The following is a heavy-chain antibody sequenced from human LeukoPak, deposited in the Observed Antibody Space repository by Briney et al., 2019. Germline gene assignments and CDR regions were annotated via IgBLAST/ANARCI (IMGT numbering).Heavy chain of an antibody. Sequence: PGGSLRLSCAASGFTFSSYAMHWVRQAPGKGLEWVAVISYDGSNKYYADSVKGRFTISRDNSKNTLYLQTNSLRAEDTAVYYCARARYDSSGYYLDYWGQGTLVTVSS. D-gene: IGHD3-22*01. J-gene: IGHJ4*02. CDR3: ARARYDSSGYYLDY. CDR1: GFTFSSYA. V-gene: IGHV3-30-3*01. CDR2: ISYDGSNK.